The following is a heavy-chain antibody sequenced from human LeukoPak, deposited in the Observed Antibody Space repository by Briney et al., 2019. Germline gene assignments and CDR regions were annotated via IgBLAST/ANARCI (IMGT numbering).Heavy chain of an antibody. V-gene: IGHV4-59*01. CDR1: GGSISSYY. J-gene: IGHJ6*02. CDR3: ARLGPKTDLWPNAYNYYGMDV. CDR2: IYYSGST. D-gene: IGHD3-10*01. Sequence: SETLSLTCTVSGGSISSYYWSWIRQPPGKGLEWIGYIYYSGSTNYNPSLKSRVTISVDTSKNQFSLKLSSVTAADTAVYYCARLGPKTDLWPNAYNYYGMDVWGQGTAVTVSS.